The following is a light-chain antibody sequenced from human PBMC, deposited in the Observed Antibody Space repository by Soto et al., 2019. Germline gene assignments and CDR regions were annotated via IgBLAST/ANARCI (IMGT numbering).Light chain of an antibody. J-gene: IGLJ2*01. CDR1: SSDVGGYDY. V-gene: IGLV2-14*01. Sequence: QSVLTQPASVSGSPGQSITISCTGTSSDVGGYDYVSWYQQLPGKAPKLMIYEVRNRPSGVSNRFSGSKSGNTASLTISGLQAEDEADYYCSSYTSSSTLIFGGGTKLTVL. CDR2: EVR. CDR3: SSYTSSSTLI.